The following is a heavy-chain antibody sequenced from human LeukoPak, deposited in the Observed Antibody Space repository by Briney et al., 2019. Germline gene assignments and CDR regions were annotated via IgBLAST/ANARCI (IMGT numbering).Heavy chain of an antibody. D-gene: IGHD6-6*01. V-gene: IGHV4-61*02. J-gene: IGHJ5*02. CDR1: GGSISSGSYY. CDR2: IYTSGST. Sequence: SETLSLTCTVSGGSISSGSYYWSWIRQPAGKGLEWIGRIYTSGSTNYNPSLKSRVTISVDTSKNQFSLKLSSVTAADTAVYYCARGEAIAARRTSGNWFDPWGQGTLVTVSS. CDR3: ARGEAIAARRTSGNWFDP.